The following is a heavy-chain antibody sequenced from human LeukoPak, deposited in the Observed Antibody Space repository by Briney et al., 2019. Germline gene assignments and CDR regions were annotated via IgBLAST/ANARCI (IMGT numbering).Heavy chain of an antibody. D-gene: IGHD6-13*01. CDR1: GFTINGCG. CDR2: IQNDGITR. V-gene: IGHV3-30*02. CDR3: AKESSPRQLSWFDP. Sequence: SGGSLRLSCAASGFTINGCGMHWVRQAPGKGLEWVTFIQNDGITRYYADSVKGRFTVSRDDSKNTVYLQMNSLRAEDTALYYCAKESSPRQLSWFDPWGQGTLVTVSS. J-gene: IGHJ5*02.